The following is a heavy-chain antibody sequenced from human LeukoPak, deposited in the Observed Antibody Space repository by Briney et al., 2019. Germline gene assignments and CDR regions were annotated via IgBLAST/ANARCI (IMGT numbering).Heavy chain of an antibody. Sequence: SETLSLTCAVSGGSISSSNWWSWVRQPPGKGLEWIGEIYHSGSTNYNPSLKSRVTISVDTSKNQFSLKLTSVIAADTALYYCARVSYNSGWSYYYYGMDVWGQGTTVTVSS. D-gene: IGHD6-19*01. CDR2: IYHSGST. CDR1: GGSISSSNW. V-gene: IGHV4-4*02. J-gene: IGHJ6*02. CDR3: ARVSYNSGWSYYYYGMDV.